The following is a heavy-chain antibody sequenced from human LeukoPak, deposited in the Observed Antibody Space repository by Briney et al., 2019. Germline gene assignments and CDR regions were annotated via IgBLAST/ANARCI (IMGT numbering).Heavy chain of an antibody. CDR3: ARDRDDSSVHHYFDY. D-gene: IGHD3-22*01. CDR2: LYHGDRT. V-gene: IGHV3-66*02. Sequence: GGSLRLSCAASGFTVEAHFMSWVRQAPGKGLEWVSVLYHGDRTYYADSVKGRFTISRDSSENTVYLQMKSLRDEDTAVYYCARDRDDSSVHHYFDYWGQGTLVTVSS. J-gene: IGHJ4*02. CDR1: GFTVEAHF.